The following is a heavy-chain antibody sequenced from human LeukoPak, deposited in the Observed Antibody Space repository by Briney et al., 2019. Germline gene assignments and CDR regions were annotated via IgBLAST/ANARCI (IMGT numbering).Heavy chain of an antibody. Sequence: PGRSLRLSCAASGFTFSSYAMHWVRQAPGKGLEWVSAISGSGGSTYYADSVKGRFTISRDNSKNTLYLQMNSLRAEDTAVYYCAKGHPPLGYCSSTSCQRTNWFDPWGQGTLVTVSS. D-gene: IGHD2-2*01. CDR2: ISGSGGST. J-gene: IGHJ5*02. V-gene: IGHV3-23*01. CDR3: AKGHPPLGYCSSTSCQRTNWFDP. CDR1: GFTFSSYA.